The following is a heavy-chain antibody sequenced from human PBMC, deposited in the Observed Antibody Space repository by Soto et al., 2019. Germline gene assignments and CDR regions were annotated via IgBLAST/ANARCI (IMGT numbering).Heavy chain of an antibody. CDR1: GGSISSSSYY. CDR2: IYYSGST. Sequence: PSETLSLTCTVSGGSISSSSYYWGWIRQPPGKGLEWIGTIYYSGSTYYNPSLKSRVTISVDTSKNQFSLKLTSVTAADTAVYYCARQESGHSGYDFHWGQGTVVTVSS. V-gene: IGHV4-39*01. CDR3: ARQESGHSGYDFH. J-gene: IGHJ4*02. D-gene: IGHD5-12*01.